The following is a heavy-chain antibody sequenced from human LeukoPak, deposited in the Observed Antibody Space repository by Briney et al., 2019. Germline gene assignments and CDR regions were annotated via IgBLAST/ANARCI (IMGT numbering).Heavy chain of an antibody. V-gene: IGHV3-48*03. CDR1: GFTFSTYE. CDR2: INPSGSTI. Sequence: GGSLRLSCAASGFTFSTYEMMWVRQAPGKGLEWLSYINPSGSTIYYADSVKGRFTISRDNAKNTLYLQMNSLRAEDTAVYYCASDYYGMDVWGQGTTVTVSS. CDR3: ASDYYGMDV. J-gene: IGHJ6*02.